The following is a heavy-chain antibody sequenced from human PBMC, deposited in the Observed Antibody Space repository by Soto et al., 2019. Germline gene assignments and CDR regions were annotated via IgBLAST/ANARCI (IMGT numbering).Heavy chain of an antibody. CDR1: GFTFSSYA. V-gene: IGHV3-30-3*01. J-gene: IGHJ6*02. D-gene: IGHD3-22*01. CDR2: ISYDGSNK. Sequence: LRLSCAASGFTFSSYAMHWVRQAPGKGLEGVAVISYDGSNKYYADSVKGRFTISRDNSKNTLYLQMNSLRAEDTAVYYCARVLGRYYYDSSGYFYGMDVWGQGTTVTVSS. CDR3: ARVLGRYYYDSSGYFYGMDV.